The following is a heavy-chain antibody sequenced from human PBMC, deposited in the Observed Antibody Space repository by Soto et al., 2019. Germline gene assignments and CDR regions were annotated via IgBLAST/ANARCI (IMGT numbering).Heavy chain of an antibody. CDR2: IYYSGST. Sequence: QVQLQESGPGLVKPSQTLSLTCTVSGGSISSGGYYWSWIRQHPGKGLEWIGYIYYSGSTYYNPSLKSRGTITEDTSKNQFALKLSSVTAADTAVYYCARVGVSTFYYYYMDVWGKGTTVTVSS. CDR1: GGSISSGGYY. D-gene: IGHD2-8*02. V-gene: IGHV4-31*03. J-gene: IGHJ6*03. CDR3: ARVGVSTFYYYYMDV.